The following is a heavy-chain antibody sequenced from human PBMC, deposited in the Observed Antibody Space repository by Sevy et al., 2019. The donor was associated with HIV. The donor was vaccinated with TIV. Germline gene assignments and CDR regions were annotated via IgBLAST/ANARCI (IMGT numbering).Heavy chain of an antibody. CDR2: IYYNGHI. Sequence: SETLSLTCTVSGGSITSLYWNWIRQPPGNGLEWIANIYYNGHINYNPSLKSRVTLSLDTSKNQFSLRLSSVTAADTAMYHCAGENAWGRGYSWGQGTLVTVSS. CDR3: AGENAWGRGYS. CDR1: GGSITSLY. D-gene: IGHD1-26*01. J-gene: IGHJ4*02. V-gene: IGHV4-59*08.